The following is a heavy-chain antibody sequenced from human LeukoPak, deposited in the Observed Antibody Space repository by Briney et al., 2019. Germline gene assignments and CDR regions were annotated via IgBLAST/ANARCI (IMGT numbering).Heavy chain of an antibody. J-gene: IGHJ4*02. V-gene: IGHV3-30-3*01. Sequence: PGGSLRLSCAASGFTFSSYAMHWVRQAPGKGLEWVAVISYDGSNKYYADSVKGRFTISRDNSKNSLYLQMNSLRAEDTAVYYCARDQGFWVYWGQGTLVTVSS. CDR1: GFTFSSYA. CDR2: ISYDGSNK. D-gene: IGHD3-3*01. CDR3: ARDQGFWVY.